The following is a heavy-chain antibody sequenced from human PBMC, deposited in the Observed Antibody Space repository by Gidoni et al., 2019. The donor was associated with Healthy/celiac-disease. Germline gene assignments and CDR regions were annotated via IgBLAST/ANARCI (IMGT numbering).Heavy chain of an antibody. J-gene: IGHJ4*02. CDR2: IYYSGST. D-gene: IGHD4-17*01. CDR3: ARERTYGDYITDY. Sequence: QVQLQESGPGLVKPSQTLSLTCTFSGGSISSGGYYWSWIRQHQGKGLEWIGYIYYSGSTYYNPSLKSRVTISVDTSKNQFSLKLSSVTAADTAVYYCARERTYGDYITDYWGQGTLVTVSS. V-gene: IGHV4-31*03. CDR1: GGSISSGGYY.